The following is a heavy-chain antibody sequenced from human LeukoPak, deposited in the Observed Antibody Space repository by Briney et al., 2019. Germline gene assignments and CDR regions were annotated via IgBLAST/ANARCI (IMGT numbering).Heavy chain of an antibody. CDR3: AHRLWMATRGGAFDI. Sequence: SGPTLVNPTQTLTLTCTFSGFSLSTSGVGVGWIRQPPTKALEWLALIYWDDDKRYSPSLKSRLTITKDTSKNQVVLTMTNMDPVDTATYYCAHRLWMATRGGAFDIWGQGTMVTVSS. D-gene: IGHD5-24*01. V-gene: IGHV2-5*02. CDR2: IYWDDDK. J-gene: IGHJ3*02. CDR1: GFSLSTSGVG.